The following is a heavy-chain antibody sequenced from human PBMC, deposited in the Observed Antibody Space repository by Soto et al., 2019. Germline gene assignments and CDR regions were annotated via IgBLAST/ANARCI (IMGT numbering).Heavy chain of an antibody. V-gene: IGHV4-31*11. CDR1: GCSISSGGYY. J-gene: IGHJ6*02. CDR2: IYYSGTT. CDR3: ARGTTGRSTSGYSFVVSYGLDV. Sequence: SESLSLPCAVSGCSISSGGYYWSWIRQHPGKGLEWIGYIYYSGTTYYSPSLKSRVTLSIDTSENQLSLKLTSVTAADTAIYYCARGTTGRSTSGYSFVVSYGLDVWGQGTTVTVSS. D-gene: IGHD3-22*01.